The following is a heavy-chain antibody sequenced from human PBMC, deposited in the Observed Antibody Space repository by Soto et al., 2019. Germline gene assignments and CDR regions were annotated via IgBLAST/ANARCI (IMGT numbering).Heavy chain of an antibody. CDR2: MSYTTTA. V-gene: IGHV4-39*01. J-gene: IGHJ4*02. D-gene: IGHD3-3*01. CDR3: VRHGRDGVTIYGVAAYNFVT. CDR1: GGSTRSNVYY. Sequence: SETLSLTCTVSGGSTRSNVYYWGWARQAPGKGLEWIGSMSYTTTAYYNPSLRSRVLISVDTSKNQFSLRLSSVTAADTAVYYCVRHGRDGVTIYGVAAYNFVTWGQGTQVTVSS.